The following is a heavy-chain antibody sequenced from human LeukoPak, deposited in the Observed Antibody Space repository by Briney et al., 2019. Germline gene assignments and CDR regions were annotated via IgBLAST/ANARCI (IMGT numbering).Heavy chain of an antibody. Sequence: GGSLRLSCAASGFTFSSYAMHWVRQAPGKGLEWVAVISYDGSNKYYADSVEGRFTISRDNSKNTLYLQMNSLRAEDTAVYYCARADYGDSYFDYWGQGTLVTVSS. V-gene: IGHV3-30*04. CDR3: ARADYGDSYFDY. J-gene: IGHJ4*02. CDR2: ISYDGSNK. D-gene: IGHD4-17*01. CDR1: GFTFSSYA.